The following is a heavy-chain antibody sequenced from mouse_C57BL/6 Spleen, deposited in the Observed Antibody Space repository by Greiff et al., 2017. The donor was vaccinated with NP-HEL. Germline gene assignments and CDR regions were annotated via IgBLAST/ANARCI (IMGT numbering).Heavy chain of an antibody. CDR3: TTERPDY. Sequence: EVQLQQSGAELVRPGASVKLSCTASGFNIKDDYMHWVKQRPEQGLEWIGWIDPENGDTEYASKFQGKATITADTYSNTAYLQLSSLTSEDTAVYYCTTERPDYWGQGTTLTVAS. J-gene: IGHJ2*01. CDR2: IDPENGDT. CDR1: GFNIKDDY. V-gene: IGHV14-4*01.